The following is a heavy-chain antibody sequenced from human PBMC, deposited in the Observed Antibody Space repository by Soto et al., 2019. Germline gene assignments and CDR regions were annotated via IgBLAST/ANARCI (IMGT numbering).Heavy chain of an antibody. V-gene: IGHV3-33*01. Sequence: GGSLRLSCAASGFTFSSYGMHWVRQAPGKGLEWVAVIWYDGSNKYYADSVKGRFTISRDNSKNTLYLQMNSLRAEDTAVYYCARGYLRPEYYFDYWGQGTLVTVSS. D-gene: IGHD3-10*01. CDR1: GFTFSSYG. CDR2: IWYDGSNK. J-gene: IGHJ4*02. CDR3: ARGYLRPEYYFDY.